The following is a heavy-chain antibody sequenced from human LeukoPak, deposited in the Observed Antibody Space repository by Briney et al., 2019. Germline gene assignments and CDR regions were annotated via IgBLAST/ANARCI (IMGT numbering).Heavy chain of an antibody. J-gene: IGHJ4*02. V-gene: IGHV3-30-3*01. D-gene: IGHD4-23*01. CDR3: ARNFPTVVTSFDY. Sequence: PGRSLRLSCAASGFSFSSYALHWVRQAPGKGLQWVAVISHDGNNKHYADSVKGRFTISRDNSKNALNLQMDSLRAEDTAVYYCARNFPTVVTSFDYWGQGTLVTVSS. CDR2: ISHDGNNK. CDR1: GFSFSSYA.